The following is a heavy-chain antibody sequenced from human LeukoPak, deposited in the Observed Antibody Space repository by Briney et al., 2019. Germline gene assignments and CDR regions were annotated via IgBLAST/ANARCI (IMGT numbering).Heavy chain of an antibody. J-gene: IGHJ4*02. CDR3: ARGDGAAAGSNFDY. D-gene: IGHD6-13*01. V-gene: IGHV3-48*04. CDR2: ISSSSSTI. CDR1: GFTFSSYS. Sequence: PGGSLRLSCAASGFTFSSYSMNWVRQAPGKGLEWVSYISSSSSTIYYADSVKGRFTISRDNAKNSLYLQMNSLRAEDTAVYYCARGDGAAAGSNFDYWGQGTLVTVSS.